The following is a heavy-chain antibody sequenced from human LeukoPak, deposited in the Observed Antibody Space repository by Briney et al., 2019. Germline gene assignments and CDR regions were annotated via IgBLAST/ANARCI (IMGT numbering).Heavy chain of an antibody. CDR2: IYHSGST. CDR3: ASSYYYDSSGYYYQLDY. CDR1: GGSISSGGYS. Sequence: SETLSLTSAVSGGSISSGGYSWSWIRQPPGKGLEWIGYIYHSGSTYYNPSLKSRVTISVDRSKNQFSLKLSSVTAADTAVYYCASSYYYDSSGYYYQLDYWGQGTLVTVSS. J-gene: IGHJ4*02. V-gene: IGHV4-30-2*01. D-gene: IGHD3-22*01.